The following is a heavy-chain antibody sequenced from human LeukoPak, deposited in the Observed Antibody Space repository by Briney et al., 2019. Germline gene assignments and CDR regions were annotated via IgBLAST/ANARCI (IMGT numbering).Heavy chain of an antibody. CDR2: IIPIFGTA. CDR3: ASHTVTMTTARASDI. D-gene: IGHD3-22*01. Sequence: VASVKVSCKASGGTFSSYAISWVRQAPGQGLEWMGGIIPIFGTANYAQKFQGRVTITTDESTSTAYMELSSLRSEDTAVYYCASHTVTMTTARASDICGQGTMVTVSS. J-gene: IGHJ3*02. V-gene: IGHV1-69*05. CDR1: GGTFSSYA.